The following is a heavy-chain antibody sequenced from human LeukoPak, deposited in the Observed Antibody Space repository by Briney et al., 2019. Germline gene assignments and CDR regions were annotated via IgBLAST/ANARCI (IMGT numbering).Heavy chain of an antibody. J-gene: IGHJ6*02. CDR2: INPNSGGT. CDR3: ARDDRNYYGSGTNMDV. V-gene: IGHV1-2*02. CDR1: GYTFTGCY. D-gene: IGHD3-10*01. Sequence: ASVKVSCKASGYTFTGCYMHWVRQAPGQGLEWMGWINPNSGGTNYAQKFQGRVTMTRDTSISTAYMELSRLRSDDTAVYYCARDDRNYYGSGTNMDVWGQGTTVTVS.